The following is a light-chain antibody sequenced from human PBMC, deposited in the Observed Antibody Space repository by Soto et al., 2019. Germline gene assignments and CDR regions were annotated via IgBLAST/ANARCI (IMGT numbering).Light chain of an antibody. J-gene: IGLJ1*01. CDR2: EVT. CDR1: SSDVGSYNL. V-gene: IGLV2-23*02. CDR3: CSYARSSTFSV. Sequence: QSALTQPASVSGSPGQSITISCTGTSSDVGSYNLVSWYQQHPGKAPKLMIYEVTKWPSGVSNRFSGSKSGNTASLTISGLQAEDEADYYCCSYARSSTFSVFGTGTKLTVL.